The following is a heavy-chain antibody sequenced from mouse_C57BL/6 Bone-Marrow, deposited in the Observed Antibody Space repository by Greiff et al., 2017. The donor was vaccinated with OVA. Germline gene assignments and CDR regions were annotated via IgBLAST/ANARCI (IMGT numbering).Heavy chain of an antibody. Sequence: VMLVESGPGLVQPSQSLSITCTVSGFSLTSYGVHWVRQSPGKGLEWLGVIWSGGSTDYNAAFISRLSISKDNSKSQVFFKMTSLQADDTAVYYCARNPYWYFDVWGTGTTVTVSS. J-gene: IGHJ1*03. CDR3: ARNPYWYFDV. CDR2: IWSGGST. CDR1: GFSLTSYG. V-gene: IGHV2-2*01.